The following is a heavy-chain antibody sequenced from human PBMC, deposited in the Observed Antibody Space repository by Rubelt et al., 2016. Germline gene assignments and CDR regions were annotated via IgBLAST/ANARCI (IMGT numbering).Heavy chain of an antibody. CDR2: ISNSGSYI. D-gene: IGHD5-12*01. V-gene: IGHV3-21*01. Sequence: EVQLVESGGGLVKPGGSLRLSCAASEFTFNTYAMNWVRQAPGKGLEWVSSISNSGSYIYYADSMKGRITISRDNAKNSLYLQMNSLRAGDTALYYCARGWGSGYDWGDAFDVWGQWTMVTVSS. CDR3: ARGWGSGYDWGDAFDV. CDR1: EFTFNTYA. J-gene: IGHJ3*01.